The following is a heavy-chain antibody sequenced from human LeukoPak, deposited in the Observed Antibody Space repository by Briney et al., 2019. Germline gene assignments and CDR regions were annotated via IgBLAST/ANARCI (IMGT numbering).Heavy chain of an antibody. CDR2: IYYSGST. V-gene: IGHV4-31*02. D-gene: IGHD4-17*01. Sequence: LRLSCVASGFTFSDHYMDWVRQAPGKGLEWIGYIYYSGSTYYNPSLKSRVTISVDTSKNQFSLKLSSVTAADTAVYYCARGPTVTTRGFQHWGQGTLVTVSS. CDR1: GFTFSDHY. CDR3: ARGPTVTTRGFQH. J-gene: IGHJ1*01.